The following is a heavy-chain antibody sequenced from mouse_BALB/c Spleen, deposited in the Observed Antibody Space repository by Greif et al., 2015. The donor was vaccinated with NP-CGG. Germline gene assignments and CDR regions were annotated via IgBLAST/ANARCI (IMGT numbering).Heavy chain of an antibody. CDR3: ARGGLRGAMDY. D-gene: IGHD2-2*01. CDR1: GFTFSSYY. Sequence: EVQGVESGGGLVKLGGSLKLSCAASGFTFSSYYMSWVRQTPEKRLELVAAINSNGGSTYYPDTVKGRLTISRDNAKNTLYLQMSSLKSEDTALYYCARGGLRGAMDYWGQGTSVTVSS. V-gene: IGHV5-6-2*01. J-gene: IGHJ4*01. CDR2: INSNGGST.